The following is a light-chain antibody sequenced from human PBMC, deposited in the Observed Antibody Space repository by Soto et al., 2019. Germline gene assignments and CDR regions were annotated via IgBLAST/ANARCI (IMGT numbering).Light chain of an antibody. V-gene: IGKV1-17*01. J-gene: IGKJ1*01. CDR3: VQPNDYPPT. Sequence: DIQMTQSPSSLSASVGDRVTITCRASQDIRNDLGWYQQKPGKAPKRPIYAASSLQSGVPTRFSGSGSGSEFTLSISTVQPEDYATYSGVQPNDYPPTFGQGTKVE. CDR1: QDIRND. CDR2: AAS.